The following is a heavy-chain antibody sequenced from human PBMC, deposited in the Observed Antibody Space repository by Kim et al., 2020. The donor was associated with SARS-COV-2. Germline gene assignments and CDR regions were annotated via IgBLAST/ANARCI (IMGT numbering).Heavy chain of an antibody. J-gene: IGHJ4*02. CDR1: GYSFSNYG. V-gene: IGHV7-4-1*02. D-gene: IGHD6-19*01. CDR3: ARGGSGWYA. CDR2: INVKTGNP. Sequence: ASVKVSCKASGYSFSNYGMNWVRQAPGQGPEWMGWINVKTGNPTYAQGFAGRFVFSLDTSASTAYLQISRLEAEDTAVYYCARGGSGWYAGGQGTLVTVSS.